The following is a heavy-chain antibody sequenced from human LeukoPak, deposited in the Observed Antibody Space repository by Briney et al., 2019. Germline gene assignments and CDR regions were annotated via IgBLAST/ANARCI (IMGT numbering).Heavy chain of an antibody. CDR1: GFTFSDYY. CDR3: ARTHSPPGIAVAVYFYHGMDV. D-gene: IGHD6-19*01. Sequence: GGSLRLSCAASGFTFSDYYMSWIRQAPGKGLEWVSYISSSGSTIYYADSVKGRFTISRDNAKNSLYLQMNSLRAEDTAVYYCARTHSPPGIAVAVYFYHGMDVWGQGTTVTVSS. J-gene: IGHJ6*02. CDR2: ISSSGSTI. V-gene: IGHV3-11*01.